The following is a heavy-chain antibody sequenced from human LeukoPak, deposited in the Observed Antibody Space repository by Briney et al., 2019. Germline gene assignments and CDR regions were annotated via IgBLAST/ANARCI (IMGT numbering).Heavy chain of an antibody. V-gene: IGHV3-48*01. CDR2: ISSSSSTI. CDR1: GFTFSSYS. J-gene: IGHJ6*03. CDR3: ARVPEGTIFGVLISPYYYYYMDV. Sequence: PGGSLRLSCAVSGFTFSSYSMNRVRQAPGRGLEWVSSISSSSSTIYYAASVKGRFTISRDNAKNSLYLQMNSLRAEDTAVYYCARVPEGTIFGVLISPYYYYYMDVWGKGTTVTVSS. D-gene: IGHD3-3*01.